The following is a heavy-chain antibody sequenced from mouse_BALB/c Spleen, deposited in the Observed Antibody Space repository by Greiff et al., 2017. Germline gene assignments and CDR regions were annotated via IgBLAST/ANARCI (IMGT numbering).Heavy chain of an antibody. D-gene: IGHD1-1*01. CDR2: ISYSGST. Sequence: VQLKESGPGLVKPSQSLSLTCTVTGYSITSDYAWNWIRQFPGNKLEWMGYISYSGSTSYNPSLKSRISITRDTSKNQFFLQLNSVTTEDTATYYCAEAIYYYGSSYAWFAYWGQGTLVTVSA. J-gene: IGHJ3*01. V-gene: IGHV3-2*02. CDR1: GYSITSDYA. CDR3: AEAIYYYGSSYAWFAY.